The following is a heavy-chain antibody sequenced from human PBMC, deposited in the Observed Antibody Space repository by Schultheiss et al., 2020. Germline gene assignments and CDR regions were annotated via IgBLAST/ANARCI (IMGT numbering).Heavy chain of an antibody. J-gene: IGHJ5*02. CDR3: AKDRRGSSWSLTAFDP. Sequence: GGSLRLSCAASGFTFSSYGMHWVRQAPGKGLEWVAVIWYDGSNKYYADSVKGRFTISRDNSKNTLYLQMNSLRAEDTAVYYCAKDRRGSSWSLTAFDPWGQGTLVTVSS. V-gene: IGHV3-33*06. CDR1: GFTFSSYG. CDR2: IWYDGSNK. D-gene: IGHD6-13*01.